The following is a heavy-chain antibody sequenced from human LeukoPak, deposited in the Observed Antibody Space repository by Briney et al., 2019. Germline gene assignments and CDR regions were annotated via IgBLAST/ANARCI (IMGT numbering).Heavy chain of an antibody. CDR3: ARSYYYDSSASHSYNWFDP. V-gene: IGHV4-59*01. CDR1: GGSISSYY. D-gene: IGHD3-22*01. Sequence: SETLSLTCTVSGGSISSYYWSWIRQPPGKGLEWIGYIYYSGSTNYNPSLKSRVTISVDTSKNQFSLKLSSVTAAGTAVYYCARSYYYDSSASHSYNWFDPWGQGTLVTVSS. CDR2: IYYSGST. J-gene: IGHJ5*02.